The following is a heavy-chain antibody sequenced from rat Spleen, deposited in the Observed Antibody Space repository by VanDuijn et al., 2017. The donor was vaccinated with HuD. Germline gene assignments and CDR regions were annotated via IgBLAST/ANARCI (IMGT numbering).Heavy chain of an antibody. CDR3: TRLVDY. J-gene: IGHJ2*01. CDR1: GFSLTTYN. Sequence: QVQLKESGPGLLQPSQTLSLTCTVSGFSLTTYNVHWVRQPTGKGLEWMGVIWTGGTTDYNSALKSRLSISRDTSKSQVFLKMNSLQTDDTAIYFCTRLVDYWGQGVMVTVSS. CDR2: IWTGGTT. V-gene: IGHV2-30*01.